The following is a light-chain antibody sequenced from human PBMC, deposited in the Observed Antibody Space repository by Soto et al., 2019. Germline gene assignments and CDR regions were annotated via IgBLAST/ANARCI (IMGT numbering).Light chain of an antibody. Sequence: DIQMTQSPSSLSASLGDRVTITCRASQGIDNHLAWYQQKPGKAPKLLIYAASTLHSGVPSRFTGSGSGTDFTLPLSSLQPDDFATYYCQQGYTFGQGTKLEIK. J-gene: IGKJ2*01. CDR3: QQGYT. CDR2: AAS. CDR1: QGIDNH. V-gene: IGKV1-27*01.